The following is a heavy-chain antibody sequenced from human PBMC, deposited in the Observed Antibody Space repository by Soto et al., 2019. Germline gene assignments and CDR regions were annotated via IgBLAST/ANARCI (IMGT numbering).Heavy chain of an antibody. Sequence: ASVKVSCKASGYTFTSYGISWVRQAPGQGLEWMGWISAYNGNTNYAQKLQGRVTITRDTSASTAYMGLSSLRSEDTAVYYCARGLNGYLHYFDYWGQGTLVTVSS. D-gene: IGHD5-18*01. CDR2: ISAYNGNT. V-gene: IGHV1-18*01. J-gene: IGHJ4*02. CDR1: GYTFTSYG. CDR3: ARGLNGYLHYFDY.